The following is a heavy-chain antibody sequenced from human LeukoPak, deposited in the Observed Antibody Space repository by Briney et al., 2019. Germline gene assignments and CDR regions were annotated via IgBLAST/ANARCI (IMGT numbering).Heavy chain of an antibody. V-gene: IGHV4-4*09. CDR1: GGSISSYY. J-gene: IGHJ4*02. Sequence: SETLSLTCTVSGGSISSYYWSWIRQPPGKGLEWIGYIYTSGSTNYNPSLKSRVTISVDTSKNQFSLKLSSVTAADTAVYYCARSRAVYCSSTSCYEFDYWGQETLVTVSS. CDR3: ARSRAVYCSSTSCYEFDY. CDR2: IYTSGST. D-gene: IGHD2-2*01.